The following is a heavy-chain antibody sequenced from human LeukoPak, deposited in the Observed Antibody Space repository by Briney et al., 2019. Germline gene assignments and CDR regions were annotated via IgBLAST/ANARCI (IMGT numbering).Heavy chain of an antibody. D-gene: IGHD1-26*01. J-gene: IGHJ6*02. Sequence: ASVKVSCKVSGYTLTELSMHWVRQAPGKGLEWMGGFDPEDGETIYAQKFQGRVTMTEDTSTDTAYMELSSLRSEDTAVYYCATDAWEPLGYYYSGMDVWGQGTTVTVSS. V-gene: IGHV1-24*01. CDR2: FDPEDGET. CDR1: GYTLTELS. CDR3: ATDAWEPLGYYYSGMDV.